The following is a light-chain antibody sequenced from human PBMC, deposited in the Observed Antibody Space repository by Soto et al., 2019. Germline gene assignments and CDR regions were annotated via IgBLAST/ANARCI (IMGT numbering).Light chain of an antibody. Sequence: AQVPSTLVWSPRGKATLSCRVGQRVSSSYLAWYQQKPGQAPRLLIYGASSRATGIPARFSGSGSGTDFTLTISSLEPEDFAVYYCQQHGGSFRAFGPGTKVDIK. J-gene: IGKJ3*01. CDR1: QRVSSSY. V-gene: IGKV3-20*01. CDR3: QQHGGSFRA. CDR2: GAS.